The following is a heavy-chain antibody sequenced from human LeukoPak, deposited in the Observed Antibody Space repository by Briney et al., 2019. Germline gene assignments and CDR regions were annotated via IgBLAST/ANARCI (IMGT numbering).Heavy chain of an antibody. V-gene: IGHV4-61*02. D-gene: IGHD3-10*01. CDR2: IYTSGST. CDR1: GGSISSGSYY. CDR3: ARVPRAPTASPFDY. Sequence: TPSETLSLTCTVSGGSISSGSYYWSWIRQPAGKGLEWIGRIYTSGSTNYNPSLKTRATISVDTSKNQFSLNLSSVTAADTAVYYCARVPRAPTASPFDYWGQGTLVTVSS. J-gene: IGHJ4*02.